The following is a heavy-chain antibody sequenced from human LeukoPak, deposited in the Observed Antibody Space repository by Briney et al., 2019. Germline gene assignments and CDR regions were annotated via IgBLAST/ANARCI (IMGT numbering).Heavy chain of an antibody. V-gene: IGHV6-1*01. CDR2: TYYRSKWYN. J-gene: IGHJ6*02. CDR1: GDIVSSTIAA. Sequence: SQTLSLTCAISGDIVSSTIAAWNWIRQSPSRGLEWLGRTYYRSKWYNDYAVSLKGRVTINPDTSKNQFSLQLNSGTPEDTAVYYCARDQDGMDVWGQGTTVTVSS. CDR3: ARDQDGMDV.